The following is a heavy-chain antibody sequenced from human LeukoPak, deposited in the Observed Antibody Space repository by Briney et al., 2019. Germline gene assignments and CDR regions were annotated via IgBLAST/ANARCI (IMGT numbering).Heavy chain of an antibody. Sequence: GGSLRLSCAVSGFTFSSYSINWVRQAPGKGLEWVSSISSSSSYIYYADSVKGRFTISRDNARNSLYLQMNSLRAEDTAVYHCARDGLAAATLHWCFDLWGRGTLVTVSS. CDR3: ARDGLAAATLHWCFDL. CDR1: GFTFSSYS. D-gene: IGHD2-15*01. V-gene: IGHV3-21*01. CDR2: ISSSSSYI. J-gene: IGHJ2*01.